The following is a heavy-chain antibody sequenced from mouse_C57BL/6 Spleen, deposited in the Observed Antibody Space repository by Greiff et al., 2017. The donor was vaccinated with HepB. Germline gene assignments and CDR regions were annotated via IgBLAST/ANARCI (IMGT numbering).Heavy chain of an antibody. V-gene: IGHV1-50*01. CDR3: ARPHHERYFDY. CDR2: IDPSDSYT. J-gene: IGHJ2*01. CDR1: GYTFTSYW. Sequence: QVQLQQPGAELVKPGASVKLSCKASGYTFTSYWMQWVKQRPGQGLEWIGEIDPSDSYTNYNQKFKGKATLTVDTSSSTASMQLSSLTSEDSAVYYCARPHHERYFDYWGQGTTLTVSS.